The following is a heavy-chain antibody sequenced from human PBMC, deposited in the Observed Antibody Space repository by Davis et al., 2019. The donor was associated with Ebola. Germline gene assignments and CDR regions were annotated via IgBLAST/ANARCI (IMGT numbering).Heavy chain of an antibody. J-gene: IGHJ6*02. CDR1: GYSFTSYW. D-gene: IGHD6-13*01. CDR2: IYPGDSDT. Sequence: KVSCKGSGYSFTSYWIGWVRQMPGKGLEWMGIIYPGDSDTRYSPSFQGQVTISADKSISTAYLQWSSLKASDTAVYYCARLYSSSWPRHMDVWGQGTTVTVSS. CDR3: ARLYSSSWPRHMDV. V-gene: IGHV5-51*01.